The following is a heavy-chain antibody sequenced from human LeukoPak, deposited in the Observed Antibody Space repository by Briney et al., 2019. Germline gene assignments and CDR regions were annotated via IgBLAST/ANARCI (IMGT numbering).Heavy chain of an antibody. CDR2: IYYGGSI. Sequence: SETLSLTCTVSGGSISSYYWSWIRQPPGKGLEWIGYIYYGGSINYNPSLKSRVTISVDTSKNQFSLKLRSVTAADTAVYYCARYSGSYSGFDYWGQGTLVTVSS. CDR3: ARYSGSYSGFDY. D-gene: IGHD1-26*01. V-gene: IGHV4-59*08. CDR1: GGSISSYY. J-gene: IGHJ4*02.